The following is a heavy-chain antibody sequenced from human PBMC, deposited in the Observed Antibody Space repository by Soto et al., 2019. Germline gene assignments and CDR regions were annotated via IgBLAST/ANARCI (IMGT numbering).Heavy chain of an antibody. J-gene: IGHJ4*02. CDR1: GFTFSSYG. CDR3: AKEAVIYNVRAFDY. D-gene: IGHD3-16*02. Sequence: GGSLRLSCAASGFTFSSYGMHWVRQAPGKGLEWVAVISYDGSNKYYADSVKGRFTISRDNSKNTLYLQMNSLRAEDRAVYDCAKEAVIYNVRAFDYWGQGTLVTVSS. CDR2: ISYDGSNK. V-gene: IGHV3-30*18.